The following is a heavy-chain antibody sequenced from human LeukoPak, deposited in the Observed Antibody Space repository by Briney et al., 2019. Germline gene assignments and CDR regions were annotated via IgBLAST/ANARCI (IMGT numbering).Heavy chain of an antibody. J-gene: IGHJ6*03. CDR1: GYTFTSYG. D-gene: IGHD3-3*01. V-gene: IGHV1-18*01. CDR3: ARGFEPYDFWSGYYHKYYMDV. CDR2: ISAYNGNT. Sequence: ASVKVSCKASGYTFTSYGISWVRQAPGQGLEWMGWISAYNGNTNYAQKLQGRVTMTTDTSTSTDYMELRSLRSDDTAVYYCARGFEPYDFWSGYYHKYYMDVWGKGTTVTVSS.